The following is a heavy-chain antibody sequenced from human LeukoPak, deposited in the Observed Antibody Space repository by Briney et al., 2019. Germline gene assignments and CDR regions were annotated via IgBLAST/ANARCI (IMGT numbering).Heavy chain of an antibody. J-gene: IGHJ4*02. Sequence: PGGSLRLSCAASGFTFSSYWMSWVRQAPGKGLEWVANIKQDGSEKYYVDSVKGRFTISGDNAKNSLYLQMNSLRAEDTAVYYCARVGTIFGVVMYYFDYWGQGTLVTVSS. CDR1: GFTFSSYW. CDR2: IKQDGSEK. CDR3: ARVGTIFGVVMYYFDY. V-gene: IGHV3-7*01. D-gene: IGHD3-3*01.